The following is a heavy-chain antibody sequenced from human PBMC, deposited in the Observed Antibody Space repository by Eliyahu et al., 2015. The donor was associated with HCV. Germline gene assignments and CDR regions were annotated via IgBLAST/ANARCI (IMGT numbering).Heavy chain of an antibody. CDR1: FDDYA. CDR3: AKIRGPTTRCFDY. V-gene: IGHV3-9*01. Sequence: FDDYAMHWVRQAPGKGLEWVSGISWNSGSIGYADSVKGRFTISRDNAKNSLYLQMNSLRAEDTALYYCAKIRGPTTRCFDYWGQGTLVTVSS. D-gene: IGHD1-14*01. J-gene: IGHJ4*02. CDR2: ISWNSGSI.